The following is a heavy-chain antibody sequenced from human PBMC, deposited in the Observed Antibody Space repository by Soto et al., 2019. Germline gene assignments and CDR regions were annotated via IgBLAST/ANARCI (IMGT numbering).Heavy chain of an antibody. Sequence: GASVKVSCKASGCTFSSYAISWVRQAPGQGLEWMGGTIPIFGTANYAQKFQGRVTITADESTSTAYMELSSLRSEDTAVYYCASCPVAATFDWFDPWGQGTLVTVSS. J-gene: IGHJ5*02. CDR1: GCTFSSYA. CDR3: ASCPVAATFDWFDP. D-gene: IGHD2-15*01. CDR2: TIPIFGTA. V-gene: IGHV1-69*13.